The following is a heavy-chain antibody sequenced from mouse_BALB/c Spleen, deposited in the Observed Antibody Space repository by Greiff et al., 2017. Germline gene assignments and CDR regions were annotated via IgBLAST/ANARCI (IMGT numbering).Heavy chain of an antibody. D-gene: IGHD2-14*01. CDR1: GFNIKDTY. CDR3: ARREGGYDVYFDV. V-gene: IGHV14-3*02. CDR2: IDPANGNT. J-gene: IGHJ1*01. Sequence: EVQLQQSGAELVKPGASVKLSCTASGFNIKDTYMHWVKQRPEQGLEWIGRIDPANGNTKYDPKFQGKATLTADTSSNTAYLQLSSLTSEDTAVYYCARREGGYDVYFDVWGAGTTVTVSS.